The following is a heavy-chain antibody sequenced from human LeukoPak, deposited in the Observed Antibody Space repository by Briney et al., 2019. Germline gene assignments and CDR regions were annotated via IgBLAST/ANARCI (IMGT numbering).Heavy chain of an antibody. D-gene: IGHD3-22*01. V-gene: IGHV3-48*04. J-gene: IGHJ4*02. CDR2: ISSSGSTI. CDR3: ARGGYYYDSSAQLFDH. CDR1: GFMFSSYG. Sequence: GGSLRLSCAASGFMFSSYGMNWVRQAPGKGLEWVSYISSSGSTIYYADSVKGRFTISRDNAKNSLYLQMNSLRAEDTAVYYCARGGYYYDSSAQLFDHWGQGTLVTVSS.